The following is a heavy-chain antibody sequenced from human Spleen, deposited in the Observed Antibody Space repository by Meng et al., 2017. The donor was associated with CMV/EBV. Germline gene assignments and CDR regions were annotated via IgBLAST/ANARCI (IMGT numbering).Heavy chain of an antibody. Sequence: GESLKISCAASGFNFRNAWMTWVRQAPGKGLEWVGRIRNNGVGVTIDYAAPVEGRFTISRDGSKNTLFLQMNSLKTEETAVYYCAKGGPLGSYFDYWGQGALVTVSS. D-gene: IGHD1-26*01. CDR3: AKGGPLGSYFDY. CDR2: IRNNGVGVTI. CDR1: GFNFRNAW. V-gene: IGHV3-15*01. J-gene: IGHJ4*02.